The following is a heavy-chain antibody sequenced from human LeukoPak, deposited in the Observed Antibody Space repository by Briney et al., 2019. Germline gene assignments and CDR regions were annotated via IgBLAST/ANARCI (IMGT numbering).Heavy chain of an antibody. V-gene: IGHV1-24*01. Sequence: ASVKVSCKVSGYTLTELSMHWVRQAPGKGLEWMGGFDPEDGETTYAQKFQGRVTMTEDTSTDTAYMELSSLRSEDTAVYYCATERKTGPPPKKTHNHYYHSRPNSGFDYWGQGTLVTVSS. CDR1: GYTLTELS. D-gene: IGHD3-22*01. CDR3: ATERKTGPPPKKTHNHYYHSRPNSGFDY. J-gene: IGHJ4*02. CDR2: FDPEDGET.